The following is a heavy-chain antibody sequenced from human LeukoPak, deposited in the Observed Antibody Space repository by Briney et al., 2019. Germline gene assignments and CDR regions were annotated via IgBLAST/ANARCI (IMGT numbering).Heavy chain of an antibody. V-gene: IGHV3-23*01. CDR2: ISGSGGST. CDR3: ATLLDYYGSGSYYLDY. D-gene: IGHD3-10*01. J-gene: IGHJ4*02. Sequence: GGSLRLSCAASGFTFSSYAMSWVRQAPGKGLEWVSAISGSGGSTYYADSMKGRFTISRDNSKNTLYLQMNSLRAEDTAVYYCATLLDYYGSGSYYLDYWGQGTLVTVSS. CDR1: GFTFSSYA.